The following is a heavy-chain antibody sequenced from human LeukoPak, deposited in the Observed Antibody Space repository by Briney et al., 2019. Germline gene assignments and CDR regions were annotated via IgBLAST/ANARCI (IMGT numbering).Heavy chain of an antibody. V-gene: IGHV1-2*02. Sequence: ASVKVSCKASGYTFTSYYMHWVRQAPGQGLEWMGWINPNSGGTNYAQKFQGRVTMTRDTSISTAYMELSRLRSDDTAVYYCARDGAEYSSSSGYYYYYYMDVWGKGTTVTVSS. CDR2: INPNSGGT. J-gene: IGHJ6*03. D-gene: IGHD6-6*01. CDR3: ARDGAEYSSSSGYYYYYYMDV. CDR1: GYTFTSYY.